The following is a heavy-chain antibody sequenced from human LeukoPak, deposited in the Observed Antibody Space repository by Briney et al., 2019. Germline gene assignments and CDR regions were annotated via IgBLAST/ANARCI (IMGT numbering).Heavy chain of an antibody. CDR3: ARGHYGGSPYYFDY. Sequence: ASVKVSCKASGYTFTGYYMHWVRQAPGQGLEWMGRINPNSGGTNYAQKFQGRVTMTRDTSISTAYMELSRLRSDDTAVYYCARGHYGGSPYYFDYWGQGTLVTVSS. CDR1: GYTFTGYY. CDR2: INPNSGGT. V-gene: IGHV1-2*06. D-gene: IGHD2-15*01. J-gene: IGHJ4*02.